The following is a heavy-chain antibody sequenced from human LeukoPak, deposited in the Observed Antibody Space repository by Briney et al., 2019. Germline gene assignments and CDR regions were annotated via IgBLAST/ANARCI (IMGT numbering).Heavy chain of an antibody. J-gene: IGHJ3*02. CDR3: LTIVETDLDAFDI. Sequence: GGSLRLSCAASGFSFSPYAMHWVRQAPGKGLEGVALIAYGGSNNYYADSVKGRFTISRDNSKNTLYLQMNSLRAEDTAVYYCLTIVETDLDAFDIWGQGTKVTVSS. D-gene: IGHD2-21*01. CDR1: GFSFSPYA. CDR2: IAYGGSNN. V-gene: IGHV3-30-3*01.